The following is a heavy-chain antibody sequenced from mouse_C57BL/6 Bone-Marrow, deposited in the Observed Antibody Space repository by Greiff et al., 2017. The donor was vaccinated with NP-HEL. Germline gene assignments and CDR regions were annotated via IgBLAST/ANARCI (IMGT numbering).Heavy chain of an antibody. V-gene: IGHV1-50*01. CDR3: ARSLWDYYAMDY. CDR1: GYTFTSYW. CDR2: IDPSDSYT. J-gene: IGHJ4*01. Sequence: QVQLQQPGAELVKPGASVKLSCKASGYTFTSYWMQWVKQRPGQGLEWIGEIDPSDSYTNYNQKFKGKATLTVDTSSSTAYMQRSSLTSEDSAVYYCARSLWDYYAMDYWGQGTAVTVSS. D-gene: IGHD4-1*01.